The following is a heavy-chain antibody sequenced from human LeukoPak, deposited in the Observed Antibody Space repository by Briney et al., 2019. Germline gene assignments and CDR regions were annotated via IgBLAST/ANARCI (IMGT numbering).Heavy chain of an antibody. CDR3: ARVLGDYGDENWFDP. CDR1: GGSISSSSYY. CDR2: IYYSGST. D-gene: IGHD4-17*01. Sequence: SETLSLTCTVSGGSISSSSYYWGWIRQPPGKGLEWIGSIYYSGSTYYNPSLKSRVTISVDTSKNQFSLKLSSVTAADTAVYYCARVLGDYGDENWFDPWGQGTLVTVSS. V-gene: IGHV4-39*07. J-gene: IGHJ5*02.